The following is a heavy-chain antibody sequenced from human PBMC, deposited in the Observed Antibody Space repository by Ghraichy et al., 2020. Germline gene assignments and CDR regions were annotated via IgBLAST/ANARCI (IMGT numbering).Heavy chain of an antibody. CDR1: GFTFSDHY. CDR2: TRKTPNSYTT. J-gene: IGHJ4*02. V-gene: IGHV3-72*01. D-gene: IGHD4-11*01. CDR3: ARMDSNYYIDY. Sequence: GGSLRLSCTGSGFTFSDHYMDWVRQAPGRGLEWVGRTRKTPNSYTTEYAASVKGRFTISRDDSRNSMYLQMSSLKTEDTAVYYCARMDSNYYIDYWGQGALVTVSS.